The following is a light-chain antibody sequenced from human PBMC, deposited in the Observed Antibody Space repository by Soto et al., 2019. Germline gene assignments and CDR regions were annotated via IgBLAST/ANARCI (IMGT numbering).Light chain of an antibody. CDR2: DVN. CDR1: SSDVGGYNF. J-gene: IGLJ3*02. Sequence: QSALTQPRSVSGSPGQSVTISCTGTSSDVGGYNFISWYQQHPGKAPKLMIYDVNKRPSGVPDRFSGSKSGNTASLTISGLQAEDEADYSCCSYAGSFTYVFGGGTQLTVL. CDR3: CSYAGSFTYV. V-gene: IGLV2-11*01.